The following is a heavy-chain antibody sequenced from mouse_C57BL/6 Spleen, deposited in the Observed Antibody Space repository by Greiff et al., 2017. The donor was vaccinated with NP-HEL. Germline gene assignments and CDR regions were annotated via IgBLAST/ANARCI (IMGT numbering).Heavy chain of an antibody. V-gene: IGHV2-2*01. CDR3: ASYDYGWYFDV. CDR2: IRSGGST. D-gene: IGHD2-4*01. J-gene: IGHJ1*03. CDR1: GFSLTSYG. Sequence: VQLQESGPGLVQPSQSLSITCTVSGFSLTSYGVHWVRQSPGKGLEWLGVIRSGGSTDYNAAFISRLSISKDNSKSQVFFKMNSLQADDTAIYYCASYDYGWYFDVWGTGTTVTVSA.